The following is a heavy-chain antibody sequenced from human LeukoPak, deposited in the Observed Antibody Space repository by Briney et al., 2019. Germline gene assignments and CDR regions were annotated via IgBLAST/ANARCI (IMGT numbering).Heavy chain of an antibody. CDR2: IGRSGSTI. CDR1: GFTFSTYE. V-gene: IGHV3-48*03. D-gene: IGHD6-19*01. J-gene: IGHJ4*02. CDR3: ARGLIVAGRTQLPPDY. Sequence: AGGSLRLSCAASGFTFSTYEMNWVRQAPGKGLEWVPYIGRSGSTIYYADSVKGRFTISRDNAKNSLYLQMTSLRADDTAIYYCARGLIVAGRTQLPPDYWGQGTLVTVSS.